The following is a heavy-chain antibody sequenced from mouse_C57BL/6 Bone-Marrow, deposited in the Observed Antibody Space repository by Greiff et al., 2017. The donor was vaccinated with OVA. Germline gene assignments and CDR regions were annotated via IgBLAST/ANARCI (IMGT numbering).Heavy chain of an antibody. V-gene: IGHV2-2*01. CDR3: ARSWDGDWFAY. CDR2: IWSGGST. J-gene: IGHJ3*01. Sequence: QVQLQQSGPGLVQPSQSLSITCTVSGFSLTSYGVHWVRQSPGKGLEWLGVIWSGGSTDYTAAFISRLSLCKDNAKNQVFFKMNGLHTDDTDVYYCARSWDGDWFAYWGQGTLVTVSA. CDR1: GFSLTSYG. D-gene: IGHD4-1*01.